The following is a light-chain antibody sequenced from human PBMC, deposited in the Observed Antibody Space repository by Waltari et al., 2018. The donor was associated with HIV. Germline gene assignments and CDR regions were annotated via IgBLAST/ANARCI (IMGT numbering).Light chain of an antibody. CDR2: SYN. CDR1: SSNIGRNT. V-gene: IGLV1-44*01. J-gene: IGLJ2*01. Sequence: QSVLTQPPSASGTPGQRVTISCSGSSSNIGRNTVNWYQQLPGTAPKLLIYSYNLRPSGVPERFSGAKSGTSASLAISGLQSEDEADYYCAAWDDSLKGPIFGGGTKVTVL. CDR3: AAWDDSLKGPI.